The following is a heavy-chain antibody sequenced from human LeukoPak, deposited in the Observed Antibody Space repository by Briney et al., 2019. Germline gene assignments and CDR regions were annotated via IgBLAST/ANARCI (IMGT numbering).Heavy chain of an antibody. CDR2: IFPIFGTA. V-gene: IGHV1-69*13. D-gene: IGHD6-13*01. CDR3: ARFASSSWWGNYGMDV. Sequence: GVSVKVSCKASGGTFSSYAISWVRQAPGQGLEWMGGIFPIFGTANYAQKFQGRVTITADESTSTAYMELSSLRSEDTAVYYCARFASSSWWGNYGMDVWGQGTTVTVSS. CDR1: GGTFSSYA. J-gene: IGHJ6*02.